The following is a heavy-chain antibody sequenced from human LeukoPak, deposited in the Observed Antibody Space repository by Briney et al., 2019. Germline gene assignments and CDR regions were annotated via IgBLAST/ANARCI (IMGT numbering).Heavy chain of an antibody. J-gene: IGHJ4*02. Sequence: GGSLRLSCAASGFTFSSYSMDWVRQAPGKGLEWVSSISSSSSYIYYADSVKGRFTISRDNAKNSLYLQMNSLRAEDTAVYYCARDYGVGAHYYFDYWGQGTLVTVSS. CDR3: ARDYGVGAHYYFDY. CDR2: ISSSSSYI. CDR1: GFTFSSYS. D-gene: IGHD1-26*01. V-gene: IGHV3-21*01.